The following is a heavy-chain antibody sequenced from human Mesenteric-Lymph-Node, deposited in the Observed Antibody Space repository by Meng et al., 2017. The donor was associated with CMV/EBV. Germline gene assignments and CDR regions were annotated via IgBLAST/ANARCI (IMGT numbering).Heavy chain of an antibody. CDR3: AREKVGYSSSWYQSVYYYYGMDV. CDR1: GFIFSNFG. D-gene: IGHD6-13*01. CDR2: VRHDGSDK. V-gene: IGHV3-30*02. J-gene: IGHJ6*02. Sequence: GESLKISCAASGFIFSNFGIHWVRQAPDKGLEWVAFVRHDGSDKYYADSVKGRFTISRDNAKNSLYLQMNSLRAEDTAVYYCAREKVGYSSSWYQSVYYYYGMDVWGQGTTVTVSS.